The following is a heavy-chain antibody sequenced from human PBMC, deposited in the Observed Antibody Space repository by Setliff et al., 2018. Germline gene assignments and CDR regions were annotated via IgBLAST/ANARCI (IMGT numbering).Heavy chain of an antibody. CDR3: ARVLPGRFDP. CDR1: GGSFSGYY. CDR2: INHSGST. J-gene: IGHJ5*02. Sequence: SETLSLTCAVFGGSFSGYYWSWIRQPPGKGLEWIGEINHSGSTNYNPSLKSRITISIDTSKNQFSLKVTSVTAADTAVYYCARVLPGRFDPWGQGTLVTVSS. V-gene: IGHV4-34*01.